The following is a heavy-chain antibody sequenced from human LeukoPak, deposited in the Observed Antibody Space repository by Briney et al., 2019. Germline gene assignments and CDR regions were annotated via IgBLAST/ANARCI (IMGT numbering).Heavy chain of an antibody. CDR2: IKQDGSEK. D-gene: IGHD5-12*01. V-gene: IGHV3-7*01. CDR1: GFTFSSYW. J-gene: IGHJ6*02. CDR3: ARDQGYPPNYGMDV. Sequence: GGSLRLSCAASGFTFSSYWMSWVRQAPGKGLEWVANIKQDGSEKYYVDSVKGRFTISRDNAKNSLYLQMNSLRAEDTAVYYCARDQGYPPNYGMDVWGQGTTVTVSS.